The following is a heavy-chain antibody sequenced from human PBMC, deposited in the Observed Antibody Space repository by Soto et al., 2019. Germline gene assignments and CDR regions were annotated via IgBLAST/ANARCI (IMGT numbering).Heavy chain of an antibody. CDR3: ALFEGITPYNTLAGGFDI. Sequence: EVQLVESGGGLVQPGGSLRLSCAASGFTFSSYWMNWVRQAPGMGLVWVSRISPDGSDTSYADSMKGRFTTSRDNAKNTLYLQMTSLSAEDTAVYYCALFEGITPYNTLAGGFDIWGQGTIVTVSS. V-gene: IGHV3-74*01. CDR1: GFTFSSYW. D-gene: IGHD3-16*01. CDR2: ISPDGSDT. J-gene: IGHJ3*02.